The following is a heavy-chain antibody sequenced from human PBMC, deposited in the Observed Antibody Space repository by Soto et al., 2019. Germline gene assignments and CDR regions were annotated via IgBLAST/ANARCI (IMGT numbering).Heavy chain of an antibody. CDR2: IYYSGST. D-gene: IGHD6-13*01. Sequence: SETLSLTCTVSGGSISSSSYYWGWIRQPPGKGLEWIGSIYYSGSTYYNPSLKSRVTISVDTSKNQFSLKLSSVTAADTAVYYCARSSGGYSSSPAIDYWGQGTLVTVSS. J-gene: IGHJ4*02. V-gene: IGHV4-39*01. CDR3: ARSSGGYSSSPAIDY. CDR1: GGSISSSSYY.